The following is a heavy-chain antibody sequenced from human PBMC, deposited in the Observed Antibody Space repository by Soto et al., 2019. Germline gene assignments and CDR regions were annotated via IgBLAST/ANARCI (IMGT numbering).Heavy chain of an antibody. J-gene: IGHJ6*03. CDR1: AGSISSCD. CDR2: IYYSGST. CDR3: RRHFKYMDV. D-gene: IGHD3-3*02. V-gene: IGHV4-59*01. Sequence: PSETLSLTCTVSAGSISSCDWSWFRQPPGKGLEWIGYIYYSGSTNYNPSLKSRVIISVDTSKNQFSLKLSSVTAADTAVYYCRRHFKYMDVWGKGTLVTGSS.